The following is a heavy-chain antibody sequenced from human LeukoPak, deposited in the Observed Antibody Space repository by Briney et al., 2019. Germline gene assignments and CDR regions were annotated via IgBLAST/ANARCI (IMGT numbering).Heavy chain of an antibody. CDR3: AKDMTSAAPGLASDY. CDR2: ISWNSGSI. CDR1: GFTFDDYA. D-gene: IGHD6-13*01. V-gene: IGHV3-9*01. Sequence: PGGSLRLSCAASGFTFDDYAMHWVRRVPGKGLEWVSGISWNSGSIGYADSVRGRFTISRDNAKNSLYLQMNSLRGEDTALYYCAKDMTSAAPGLASDYWGQGTLVTVSS. J-gene: IGHJ4*02.